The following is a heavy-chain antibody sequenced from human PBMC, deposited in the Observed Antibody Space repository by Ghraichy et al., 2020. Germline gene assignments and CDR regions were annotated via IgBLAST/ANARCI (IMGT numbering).Heavy chain of an antibody. CDR3: ARGGGRNSGDYPI. Sequence: SETLSLTCAVSGYSISSGFYWGWIRQPPGKGLEWIGSFFHSESTYYNPSLKSRVTISVDTSKNQFSLRLDSVTAADTAVYYCARGGGRNSGDYPIWGQGTLVTVSS. CDR2: FFHSEST. CDR1: GYSISSGFY. J-gene: IGHJ4*02. V-gene: IGHV4-38-2*01. D-gene: IGHD4-17*01.